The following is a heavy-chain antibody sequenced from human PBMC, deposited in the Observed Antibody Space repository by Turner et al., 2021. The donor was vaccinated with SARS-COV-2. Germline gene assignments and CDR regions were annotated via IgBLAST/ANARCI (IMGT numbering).Heavy chain of an antibody. CDR3: ARDSGDFNYYFYYFDL. D-gene: IGHD4-17*01. V-gene: IGHV1-2*02. CDR1: GYAPKDSY. J-gene: IGHJ6*03. Sequence: QAQLVQSGAEVRKPGASIKVSCKASGYAPKDSYIHWLRQAPGQGLEWLGWLNPDRGSTKYAPKFQGRVSMTRDTSINTAFLELSRLESDDTAIYYCARDSGDFNYYFYYFDLWGKGTTVTVSS. CDR2: LNPDRGST.